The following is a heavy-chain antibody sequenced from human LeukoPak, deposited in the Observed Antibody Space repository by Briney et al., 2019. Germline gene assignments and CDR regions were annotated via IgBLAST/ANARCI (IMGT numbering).Heavy chain of an antibody. CDR3: ARDFDFWGGYYTDC. V-gene: IGHV1-18*01. CDR2: ISAYNGNT. Sequence: ASVKVSCKASGYTFTSYGISWVRQAPGQGLEWMGWISAYNGNTNYAQKLQGRVTMTRDMSTSTVYMELSSLRSEDTAVYYCARDFDFWGGYYTDCWGQGTLVTVSS. CDR1: GYTFTSYG. D-gene: IGHD3-3*01. J-gene: IGHJ4*02.